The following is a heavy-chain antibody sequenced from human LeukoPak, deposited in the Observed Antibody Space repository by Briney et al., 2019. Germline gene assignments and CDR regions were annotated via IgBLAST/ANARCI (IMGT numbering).Heavy chain of an antibody. CDR1: GFTFSSYV. V-gene: IGHV3-30*18. CDR2: ISRDGSNK. J-gene: IGHJ4*02. CDR3: AKGDGYNLRVSH. D-gene: IGHD5-24*01. Sequence: GGSLRLSCAASGFTFSSYVMHWVRQAPGKGLEWVAVISRDGSNKHYADSVKGRFTISRDNSKNTLCLQMNSLRVEDTAVYYCAKGDGYNLRVSHWGQGTLVTVSS.